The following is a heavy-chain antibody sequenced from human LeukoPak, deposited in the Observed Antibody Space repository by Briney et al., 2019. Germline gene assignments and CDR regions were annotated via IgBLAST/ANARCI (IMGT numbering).Heavy chain of an antibody. V-gene: IGHV3-30-3*01. CDR3: ARAPTRYCSGGSCYLPFDY. Sequence: GRSLRLSCAASGFTFSSYAMHWVRQAPGKGLEGGAVISYDGSNKYYADSVKGRFTISRDNSKNTLYLQMNSLRAEDTAVYYCARAPTRYCSGGSCYLPFDYWGQGTLVTVSS. CDR1: GFTFSSYA. D-gene: IGHD2-15*01. CDR2: ISYDGSNK. J-gene: IGHJ4*02.